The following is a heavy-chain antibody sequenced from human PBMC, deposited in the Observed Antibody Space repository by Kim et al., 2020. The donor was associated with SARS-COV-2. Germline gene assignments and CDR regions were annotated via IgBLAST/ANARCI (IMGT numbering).Heavy chain of an antibody. V-gene: IGHV3-23*01. CDR3: AKDRLSCSGGSCHTYNWFDP. Sequence: RFTISRDNSKNTLYLQMNSLRAEDTAVYYCAKDRLSCSGGSCHTYNWFDPWGQGTLVTVSS. J-gene: IGHJ5*02. D-gene: IGHD2-15*01.